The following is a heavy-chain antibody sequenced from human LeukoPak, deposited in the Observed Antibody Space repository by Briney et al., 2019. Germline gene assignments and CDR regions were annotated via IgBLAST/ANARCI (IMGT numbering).Heavy chain of an antibody. CDR3: ARVEKTQLVRIDY. CDR2: IYYSGST. J-gene: IGHJ4*02. CDR1: GGSISSSTFY. V-gene: IGHV4-39*07. Sequence: SETLSLTCTVSGGSISSSTFYWGWIRQPPGKGLEWIGTIYYSGSTFYNPSLKSRVTISVDTSKNQFSLKLSSVTAADTAVYYCARVEKTQLVRIDYWGQGTLVTVSS. D-gene: IGHD6-6*01.